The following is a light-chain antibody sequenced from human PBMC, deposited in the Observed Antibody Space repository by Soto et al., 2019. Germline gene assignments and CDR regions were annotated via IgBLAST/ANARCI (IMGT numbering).Light chain of an antibody. CDR1: SSDVGGYNY. J-gene: IGLJ1*01. V-gene: IGLV2-11*01. CDR2: DVT. CDR3: CSYAGSYYYV. Sequence: QSLLTQPRSVSVSPGQSVAISCTGTSSDVGGYNYVSWYQQHPGKAPKLIIYDVTKRPSGVPDRFSGSSSGNTASLTISGLQAEDDADYFCCSYAGSYYYVFGTGTKVTVL.